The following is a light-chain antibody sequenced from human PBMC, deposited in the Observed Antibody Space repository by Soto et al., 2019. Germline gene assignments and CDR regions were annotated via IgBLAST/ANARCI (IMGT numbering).Light chain of an antibody. CDR3: MQGTHWPWT. CDR2: EVS. Sequence: DVVLTQSPLSLPVTLGQPASISCRSSQSLIHSDGSTYLSWFQQRPGQSPRRLIYEVSDRDSGVPDRFSGSGSGTDFTLNISRVEAEDVGVYYCMQGTHWPWTFGQGTKVEIK. J-gene: IGKJ1*01. CDR1: QSLIHSDGSTY. V-gene: IGKV2-30*02.